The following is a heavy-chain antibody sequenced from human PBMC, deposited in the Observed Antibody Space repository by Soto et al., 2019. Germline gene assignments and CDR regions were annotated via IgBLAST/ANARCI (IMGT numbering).Heavy chain of an antibody. CDR2: MYNTGST. J-gene: IGHJ6*02. D-gene: IGHD2-21*02. CDR3: ARDLWGYCGADCYPLDV. V-gene: IGHV4-59*01. Sequence: QVRLQESGPGLVKPSEPLSLTCTVSGGSISSYYWSWIRQPPGKGLEWIGYMYNTGSTIYNPSLKSRVTISVDTSKNQFSLKLNSVPAADTAVYYWARDLWGYCGADCYPLDVWGQGTTVTVSS. CDR1: GGSISSYY.